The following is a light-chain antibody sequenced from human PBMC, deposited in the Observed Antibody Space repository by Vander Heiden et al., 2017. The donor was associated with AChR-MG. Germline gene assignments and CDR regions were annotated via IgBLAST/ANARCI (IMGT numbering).Light chain of an antibody. J-gene: IGKJ1*01. V-gene: IGKV3-20*01. CDR3: QQFGSWWT. CDR1: HNVDPNY. CDR2: GAS. Sequence: DIMLTQSPGTLSLSPGDTATLSCRASHNVDPNYLAWYQQTPGQAPRLLIYGASNRATGIPDRFSGSGSGTDFTLTITGLEPEDFAVYYCQQFGSWWTFGQGAKVEIK.